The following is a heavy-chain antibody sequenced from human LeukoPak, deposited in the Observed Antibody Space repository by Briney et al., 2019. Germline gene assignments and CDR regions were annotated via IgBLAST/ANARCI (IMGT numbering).Heavy chain of an antibody. CDR2: ISSNGGST. D-gene: IGHD6-25*01. Sequence: GGSLRLSCAASGFTFSSYAMHWVRQAPGKGLEYVSAISSNGGSTYYANSVKGRFTISRDNSKNTLYLQMGSLRAEDMAVYYCAREGQHDRSGVFDYWGQGTLVTVSS. J-gene: IGHJ4*02. CDR1: GFTFSSYA. CDR3: AREGQHDRSGVFDY. V-gene: IGHV3-64*01.